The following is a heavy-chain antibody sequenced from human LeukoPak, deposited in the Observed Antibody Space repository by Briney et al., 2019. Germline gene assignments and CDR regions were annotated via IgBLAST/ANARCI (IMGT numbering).Heavy chain of an antibody. Sequence: GSLRLSCAASGFTFSSYGMHWVRQAPGKGLEWVAVISYDGSNKYYADSVKGRFTISRDNSKNTLYLQMNSLRAEDTAVYYCAIINSGSYSSDDAFDIWGQGTMVTVSS. CDR1: GFTFSSYG. J-gene: IGHJ3*02. V-gene: IGHV3-30*03. CDR3: AIINSGSYSSDDAFDI. D-gene: IGHD1-26*01. CDR2: ISYDGSNK.